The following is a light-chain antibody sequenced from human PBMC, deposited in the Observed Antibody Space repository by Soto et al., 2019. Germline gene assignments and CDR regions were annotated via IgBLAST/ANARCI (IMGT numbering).Light chain of an antibody. CDR2: EDN. Sequence: NFMLTQPHSVSETPGPTVTISCTRSSDSIASNYVQWYQQRPGSAPTTVIYEDNQRPSGVPDRFSGSIDSSSNSASLTISGLKTEDEADYYCQSFDITVHVVFGGGTKLTVL. J-gene: IGLJ2*01. CDR1: SDSIASNY. CDR3: QSFDITVHVV. V-gene: IGLV6-57*04.